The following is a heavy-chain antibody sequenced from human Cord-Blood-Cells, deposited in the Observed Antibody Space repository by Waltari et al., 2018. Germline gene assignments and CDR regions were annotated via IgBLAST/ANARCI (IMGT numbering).Heavy chain of an antibody. V-gene: IGHV3-7*01. CDR3: ARVGFGVCFDY. CDR1: GFTFSSYW. J-gene: IGHJ4*02. CDR2: IKQDGSEK. Sequence: EVQLVESGGGLVQPGGSLRLSCAASGFTFSSYWMSSVRQAPGKGLEWVANIKQDGSEKYYVDSVKGRFTISRDNAKNSLYLQMNSLRAEDTAVYYCARVGFGVCFDYWGQGTLVTVSS. D-gene: IGHD2-8*01.